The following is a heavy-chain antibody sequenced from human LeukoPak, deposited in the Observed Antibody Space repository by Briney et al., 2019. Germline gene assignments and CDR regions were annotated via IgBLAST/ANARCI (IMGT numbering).Heavy chain of an antibody. CDR1: GGSISSYY. Sequence: PSETLSLTCTVSGGSISSYYWSWIRQPPGKGLEWIGYIYYSGSTNYNPSLKSRVTISVDTSKNQFSLKLSSVTAADTAVYYCARDVQGEQWLAYESGYFDLWGRGTLVTVSS. D-gene: IGHD6-19*01. J-gene: IGHJ2*01. CDR2: IYYSGST. V-gene: IGHV4-59*01. CDR3: ARDVQGEQWLAYESGYFDL.